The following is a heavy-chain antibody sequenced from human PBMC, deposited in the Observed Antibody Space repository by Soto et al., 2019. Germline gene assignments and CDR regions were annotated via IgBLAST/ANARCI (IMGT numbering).Heavy chain of an antibody. J-gene: IGHJ2*01. Sequence: QITLKESGPTLVKPTQTLTLTCTLSGFSLSSSGVAVGWVRQPPGKPLEWLALLYGDDTSQYRPPLRSRVTITKGAARTQAVPTITKKEPMDTGTYSCAAQRTADGYFEHWGRGTLITVSS. CDR3: AAQRTADGYFEH. CDR1: GFSLSSSGVA. CDR2: LYGDDTS. V-gene: IGHV2-5*02. D-gene: IGHD7-27*01.